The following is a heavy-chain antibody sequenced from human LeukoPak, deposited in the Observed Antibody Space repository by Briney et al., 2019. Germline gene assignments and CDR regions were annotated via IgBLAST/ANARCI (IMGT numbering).Heavy chain of an antibody. V-gene: IGHV4-34*01. D-gene: IGHD3-10*01. J-gene: IGHJ4*02. CDR2: INHSGST. CDR3: ASEGMVRGALLAY. CDR1: GGSFSGYY. Sequence: PSETLSLTCAVYGGSFSGYYWSWIRQPPGKGLEWIGEINHSGSTNYNPSLKSRVTISVDTSKNQFSLKLSSVTAADTAVYYCASEGMVRGALLAYWGQGTLVTVSS.